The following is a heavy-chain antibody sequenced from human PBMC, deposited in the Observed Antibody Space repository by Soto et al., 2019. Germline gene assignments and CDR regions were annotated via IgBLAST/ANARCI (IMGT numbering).Heavy chain of an antibody. Sequence: QVQLVESGGGVVQPGRSLRLSCAASGFTFSSYGMHWVRQAPGKALEWVAVIWYDGSNKYYADSVKGRFTISRDNSKNTLYLQMNSLRAEDTAVYYCAREVRGVIRPLDYWGQGTLVTVSS. V-gene: IGHV3-33*01. CDR2: IWYDGSNK. CDR3: AREVRGVIRPLDY. CDR1: GFTFSSYG. D-gene: IGHD3-10*01. J-gene: IGHJ4*02.